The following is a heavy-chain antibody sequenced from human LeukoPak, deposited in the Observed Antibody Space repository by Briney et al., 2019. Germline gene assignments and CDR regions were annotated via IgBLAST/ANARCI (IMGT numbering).Heavy chain of an antibody. CDR2: INPSGGST. J-gene: IGHJ3*02. V-gene: IGHV1-46*01. CDR3: ARVGYYYDSSGYYDAFDI. Sequence: ASVKVSCKASGYTFTSYYVHWVRQAPGQGLEWMGIINPSGGSTSYAQKFQGRVTMTRDTSTSTVYMELSSLRSEDTAVYYCARVGYYYDSSGYYDAFDIWGQGTMVTVSS. CDR1: GYTFTSYY. D-gene: IGHD3-22*01.